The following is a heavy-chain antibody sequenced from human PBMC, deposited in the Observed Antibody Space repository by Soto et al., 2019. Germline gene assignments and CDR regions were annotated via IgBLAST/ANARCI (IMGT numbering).Heavy chain of an antibody. V-gene: IGHV3-23*01. Sequence: EVQLLESGGALVQPGGSLRLSCAASGVFFSNYHMSWVRQSPGKGLQWVAAISGGGDSTYYADSVKGRFTISRDNSENTLWLQMNSLRAGDTAVYYCVKYGGAAARPTFYYGLDVWGQGMTVTVSS. CDR1: GVFFSNYH. D-gene: IGHD6-6*01. CDR3: VKYGGAAARPTFYYGLDV. J-gene: IGHJ6*02. CDR2: ISGGGDST.